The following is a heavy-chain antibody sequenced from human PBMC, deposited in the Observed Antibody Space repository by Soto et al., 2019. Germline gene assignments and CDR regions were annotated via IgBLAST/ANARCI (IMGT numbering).Heavy chain of an antibody. CDR1: GYTFTSYG. Sequence: GASVKVSCKASGYTFTSYGISWVRQAPGQGLEWMGWISAYNGNTNYAQKLQGRVTMTTDTSTSTAYMELSSLRSEDTAVYYCAVVVVPAWGWFDPWGQGSLVTVSS. D-gene: IGHD2-2*01. V-gene: IGHV1-18*04. CDR2: ISAYNGNT. CDR3: AVVVVPAWGWFDP. J-gene: IGHJ5*02.